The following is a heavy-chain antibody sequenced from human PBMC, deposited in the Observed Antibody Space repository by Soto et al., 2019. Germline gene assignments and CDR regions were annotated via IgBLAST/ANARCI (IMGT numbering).Heavy chain of an antibody. CDR3: ARGRGSYDFWSGSYEGYYGMDV. J-gene: IGHJ6*02. V-gene: IGHV1-8*02. CDR1: GDTFSSYA. Sequence: ASVKVSCKASGDTFSSYAISWVRQATGQGLEWMGWMNPNSGNTGYAQKFQGRVTMTRNTSISTAYMELSSLRSEDTAVYYCARGRGSYDFWSGSYEGYYGMDVWGQGTTVTVSS. CDR2: MNPNSGNT. D-gene: IGHD3-3*01.